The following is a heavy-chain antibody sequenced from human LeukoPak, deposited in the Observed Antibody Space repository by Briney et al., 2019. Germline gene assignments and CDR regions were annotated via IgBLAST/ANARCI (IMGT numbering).Heavy chain of an antibody. Sequence: PGGSLRLSCAASGFTFDDYAMHWVRQAPGKGLEWVSGISWNSGSIGYADSVKGRFTISRDNSKNTLYLQMNSLRAEDTAVYYCARDPLRSYYFDYWGQGTLVTVSS. V-gene: IGHV3-9*01. CDR1: GFTFDDYA. CDR3: ARDPLRSYYFDY. CDR2: ISWNSGSI. J-gene: IGHJ4*02.